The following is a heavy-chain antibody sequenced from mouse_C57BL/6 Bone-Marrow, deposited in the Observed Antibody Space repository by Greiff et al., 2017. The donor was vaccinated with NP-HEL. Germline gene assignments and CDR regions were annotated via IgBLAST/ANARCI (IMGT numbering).Heavy chain of an antibody. Sequence: QVQLQQSGAELVMPGASVKLSCKASGYTFTSYWMHWVKQRPGQGLEWIGEIDPSDSYTNYNQKFKGKSTLTVDKSSSTAYMQLSSLTSEDSAVYYCARRGYFEVWGTGTTVTVSS. CDR2: IDPSDSYT. CDR3: ARRGYFEV. J-gene: IGHJ1*03. CDR1: GYTFTSYW. V-gene: IGHV1-69*01.